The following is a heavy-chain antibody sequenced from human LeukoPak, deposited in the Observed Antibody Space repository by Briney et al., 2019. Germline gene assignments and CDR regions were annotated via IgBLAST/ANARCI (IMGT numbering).Heavy chain of an antibody. J-gene: IGHJ3*02. V-gene: IGHV3-48*01. CDR1: GSTFSNYS. CDR3: ARAKRNGFDI. CDR2: ISRSSSTI. Sequence: GGSLRLSCAASGSTFSNYSMNWVRQAPGKGLEWVSYISRSSSTIYYADSVKGRFTISRDNAKNSLYLQMNSLRAEDTAVYYCARAKRNGFDIWGQGTMVTVSS.